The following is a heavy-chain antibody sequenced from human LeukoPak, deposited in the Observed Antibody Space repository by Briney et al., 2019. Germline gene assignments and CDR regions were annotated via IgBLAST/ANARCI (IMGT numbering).Heavy chain of an antibody. CDR1: GFTFSSYS. CDR3: ARFVGRNYCDSSGYYGDAFDI. CDR2: ISSSSSYI. J-gene: IGHJ3*02. D-gene: IGHD3-22*01. Sequence: GGSLRLSCAASGFTFSSYSMNWVRQAPGKGLEWVSSISSSSSYIYYADSVKGRFTISRDNAKNSLYLQMNSLRAEDTAVYYCARFVGRNYCDSSGYYGDAFDIWGQGTMVTVSS. V-gene: IGHV3-21*01.